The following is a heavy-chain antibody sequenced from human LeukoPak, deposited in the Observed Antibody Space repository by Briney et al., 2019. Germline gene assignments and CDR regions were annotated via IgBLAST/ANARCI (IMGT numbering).Heavy chain of an antibody. J-gene: IGHJ4*02. CDR3: ARDRTYYDSSGYYLPFDY. V-gene: IGHV1-18*01. CDR1: GYTFTSYG. D-gene: IGHD3-22*01. Sequence: ASVKVSCKASGYTFTSYGISWVRQAPGQGIEWMGWISAYNDNTNYAQKLQGRVTMTTDTSTSTAYMELRSLRSDDTAVYYCARDRTYYDSSGYYLPFDYWGQGTLVTVSS. CDR2: ISAYNDNT.